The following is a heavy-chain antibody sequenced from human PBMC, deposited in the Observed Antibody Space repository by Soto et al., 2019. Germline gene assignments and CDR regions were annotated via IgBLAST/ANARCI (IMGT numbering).Heavy chain of an antibody. D-gene: IGHD2-8*01. J-gene: IGHJ6*02. V-gene: IGHV4-34*01. CDR3: ARDSNFLGMDV. Sequence: PSLPMSVTCAVDDGSISGYYLSCIRQPPGKGLEWIGEINHSGSTNYNPSLKSRVTISVDTSKNQFSLKLSSVTAADTAVYYCARDSNFLGMDVWGQGTTVTVSS. CDR2: INHSGST. CDR1: DGSISGYY.